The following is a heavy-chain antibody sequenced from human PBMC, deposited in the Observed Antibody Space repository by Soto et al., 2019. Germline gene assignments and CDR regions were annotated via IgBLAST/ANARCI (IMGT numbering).Heavy chain of an antibody. J-gene: IGHJ6*02. Sequence: QVQLVESGGGVVQPGRSLRLSCAASGFTFSGYGMHWVRQAPGKGLEWVAVISYDGSKEFYADPVKGRFTISRDNSKNTLYLQMNSLRAEDTAVYYCAKDLRLWSKDYYYYGMDVWGQGTTVTVSS. CDR2: ISYDGSKE. CDR3: AKDLRLWSKDYYYYGMDV. CDR1: GFTFSGYG. V-gene: IGHV3-30*18. D-gene: IGHD5-18*01.